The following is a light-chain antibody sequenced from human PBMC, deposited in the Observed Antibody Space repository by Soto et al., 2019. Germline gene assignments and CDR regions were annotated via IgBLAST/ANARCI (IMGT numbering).Light chain of an antibody. CDR3: SSYAGSNNPVV. CDR1: SSDVGGYNY. V-gene: IGLV2-8*01. Sequence: ALTQPPSASGSPGQSVTISCTGTSSDVGGYNYVSWYQQHPGKAPKFMIFEVSRRPSGVPDRFSGSKSGNTASLTVSGLQADDEADYYCSSYAGSNNPVVFGGGTKLTVL. CDR2: EVS. J-gene: IGLJ2*01.